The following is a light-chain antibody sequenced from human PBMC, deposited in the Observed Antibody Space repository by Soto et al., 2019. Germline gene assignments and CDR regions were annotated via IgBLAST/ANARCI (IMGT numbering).Light chain of an antibody. CDR1: QSIRNSY. Sequence: ESVLTQSPGTLSLSPGERVALSCRASQSIRNSYLAWYQQKPGQPPRLLVYGASSRAAGIPDRFSGSGSATDFTITISRLEPEDFAVYYCQRYGSGLTFAGGTKVE. J-gene: IGKJ4*01. CDR3: QRYGSGLT. V-gene: IGKV3-20*01. CDR2: GAS.